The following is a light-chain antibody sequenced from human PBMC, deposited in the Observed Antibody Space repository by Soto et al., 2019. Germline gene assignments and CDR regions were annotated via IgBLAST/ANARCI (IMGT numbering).Light chain of an antibody. CDR3: QHHNSYSQT. CDR2: GAS. Sequence: DIQLTQSPPTLSASVGDRVTITCRASQSIRYYLAWYQQMPGKAPKLLIYGASSLQSGVPSRFSGSGSGTEFTLTISSLQPDDFATYFCQHHNSYSQTFAQGTKVEIK. CDR1: QSIRYY. J-gene: IGKJ1*01. V-gene: IGKV1-5*01.